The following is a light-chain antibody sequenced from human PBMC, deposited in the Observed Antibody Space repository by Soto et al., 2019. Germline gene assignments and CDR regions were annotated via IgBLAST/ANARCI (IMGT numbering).Light chain of an antibody. CDR1: TSNIGAAYD. Sequence: QSVLTQPPSVSGDPGQRITISCTGSTSNIGAAYDVQWYQQLPRTAPKLLIYANRNRPSGVPDRFSGSKSGTSASLAITGLQAEDEADYYCQSYDSSLSVVFGGGTKLTVL. CDR2: ANR. CDR3: QSYDSSLSVV. V-gene: IGLV1-40*01. J-gene: IGLJ2*01.